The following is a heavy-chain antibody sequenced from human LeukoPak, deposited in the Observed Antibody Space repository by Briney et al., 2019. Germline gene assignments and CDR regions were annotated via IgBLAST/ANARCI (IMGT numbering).Heavy chain of an antibody. CDR2: IYHSGST. D-gene: IGHD4-23*01. CDR1: GGAISSGGYA. V-gene: IGHV4-30-2*01. J-gene: IGHJ6*02. CDR3: ARQGGGNRNGMDV. Sequence: SETLSLTCAVSGGAISSGGYAWSWIRQPPGKGLEWIGNIYHSGSTYYNPSLKSRVTIPVDRSKNQFSLKLSSVTAADTAVYYCARQGGGNRNGMDVWGQGTTVTVSS.